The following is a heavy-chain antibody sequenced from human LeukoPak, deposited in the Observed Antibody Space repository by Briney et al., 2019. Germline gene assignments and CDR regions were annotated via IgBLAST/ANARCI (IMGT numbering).Heavy chain of an antibody. D-gene: IGHD3-16*01. CDR2: ISSSSPI. CDR1: GFTFSSYS. J-gene: IGHJ6*03. CDR3: ARSRLSLGGYYYYYMDV. Sequence: GGSLRRSCAGSGFTFSSYSMNWVRQAPGKGLEWVSYISSSSPIYYADSVKGRFTISRDNAKNSLYLQMNSLRAEDTAVYYCARSRLSLGGYYYYYMDVRGKGTTVTVSS. V-gene: IGHV3-48*01.